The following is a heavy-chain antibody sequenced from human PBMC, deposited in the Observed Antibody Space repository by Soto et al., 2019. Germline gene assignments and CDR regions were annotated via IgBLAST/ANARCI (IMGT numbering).Heavy chain of an antibody. J-gene: IGHJ4*01. D-gene: IGHD3-3*01. CDR2: ISYDGSNK. CDR3: AKGKTIFGVVVVSEY. Sequence: GGSLRLSCAASGFTFSSYAMHWVRQAPGKGLEWVAVISYDGSNKYYADSVKGRFTISRDNSKNTLYLQMNSLRAEDTAVYYCAKGKTIFGVVVVSEYWGQGTLVTVSS. V-gene: IGHV3-30-3*01. CDR1: GFTFSSYA.